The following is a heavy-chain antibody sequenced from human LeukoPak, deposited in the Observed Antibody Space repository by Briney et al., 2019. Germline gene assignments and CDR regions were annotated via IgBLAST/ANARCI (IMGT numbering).Heavy chain of an antibody. CDR2: ISSSGSTI. CDR3: ARDRLGGNAHYYYGMDV. Sequence: GGSLRLSCAASGFTFSDYYMSWIRQAPGKGLEWVSYISSSGSTIYYADSVKGRFTISRDNAKNSLYLQMNSLRAEDTAVYYCARDRLGGNAHYYYGMDVWGQGTTVTVSS. J-gene: IGHJ6*02. CDR1: GFTFSDYY. D-gene: IGHD4-23*01. V-gene: IGHV3-11*01.